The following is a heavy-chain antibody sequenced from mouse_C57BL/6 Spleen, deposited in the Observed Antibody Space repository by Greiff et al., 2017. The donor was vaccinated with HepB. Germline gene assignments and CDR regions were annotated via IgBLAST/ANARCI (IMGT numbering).Heavy chain of an antibody. Sequence: DVQLQESGPGLVKPSQSLSLTCSVTGYSITSGYYWNWIRQFPGNKLEWMGYISYDGSNNYNPSLKNRISITRDTSKNQFFLKLNSVTTEDTATYYGASPGDGYYGFAYWGQGTLVTVSA. CDR3: ASPGDGYYGFAY. CDR2: ISYDGSN. J-gene: IGHJ3*01. D-gene: IGHD2-3*01. V-gene: IGHV3-6*01. CDR1: GYSITSGYY.